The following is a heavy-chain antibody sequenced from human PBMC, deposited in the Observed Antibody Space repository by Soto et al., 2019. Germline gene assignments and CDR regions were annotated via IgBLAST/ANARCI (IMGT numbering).Heavy chain of an antibody. CDR2: IYYSGST. CDR1: GDSFSSYY. CDR3: ARGVATIGP. V-gene: IGHV4-59*01. Sequence: QVQLQESGPRLVKPSETLSITCSVSGDSFSSYYWSWIRQPPGKGLEWIGDIYYSGSTNYNPSFKIRVSISVDTPKNQFSLKLTSVTAADTAVYYCARGVATIGPWGQGTLVTVST. J-gene: IGHJ5*02. D-gene: IGHD5-12*01.